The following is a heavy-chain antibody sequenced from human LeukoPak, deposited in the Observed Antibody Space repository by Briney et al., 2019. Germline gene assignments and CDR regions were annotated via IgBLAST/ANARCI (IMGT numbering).Heavy chain of an antibody. V-gene: IGHV4-31*03. D-gene: IGHD6-13*01. CDR1: GGSISRGGYY. J-gene: IGHJ4*02. CDR3: ARAAAAGTRY. CDR2: IYYSGST. Sequence: SETLSLTCTLSGGSISRGGYYWSSTRQHPGKGLEWIGYIYYSGSTYYNPSLKSRVTISVDTSKNQFSLKLSSVTAADTAVYYCARAAAAGTRYWGQGTLVTVSS.